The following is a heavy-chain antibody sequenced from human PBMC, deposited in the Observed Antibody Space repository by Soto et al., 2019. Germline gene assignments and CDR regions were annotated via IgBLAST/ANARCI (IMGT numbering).Heavy chain of an antibody. J-gene: IGHJ4*02. CDR2: ISGSGGST. Sequence: GGSLRLSCAASGFTFSSYGMSWVRQAPGKGLEWVSAISGSGGSTYYADSVKGRFTICRDNSKNTLYLQMNSLRAEDTAVYYCAKSLSVGATTPFDYWGQGTLVTVSS. CDR1: GFTFSSYG. CDR3: AKSLSVGATTPFDY. D-gene: IGHD1-26*01. V-gene: IGHV3-23*01.